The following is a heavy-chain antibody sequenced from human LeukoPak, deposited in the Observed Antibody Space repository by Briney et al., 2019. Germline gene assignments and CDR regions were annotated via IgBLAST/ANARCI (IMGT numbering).Heavy chain of an antibody. J-gene: IGHJ4*02. CDR2: ISSDGSNK. Sequence: PGGSLRLSCAASGSTFSSYGMHWVRQAPGKGLEWVAVISSDGSNKYYADSVKGRFTISRDNSKNTLYLQMNSLRDEDTAVYYCARGSGTTVVTIEYWGQGTLVTVSS. CDR3: ARGSGTTVVTIEY. D-gene: IGHD4-23*01. CDR1: GSTFSSYG. V-gene: IGHV3-30*03.